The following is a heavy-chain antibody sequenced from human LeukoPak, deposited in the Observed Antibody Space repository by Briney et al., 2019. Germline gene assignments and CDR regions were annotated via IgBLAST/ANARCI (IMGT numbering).Heavy chain of an antibody. Sequence: PSETLYLTCTVSGYSINSGYFWGWVRQPPGKGPEWIGSISHTGDVYYNPSLRSRVTVSVDTSRNQVSLKVTSVTAADTALYYCARRAGEYSHPYDYWGQGTLVTVSS. V-gene: IGHV4-38-2*02. CDR1: GYSINSGYF. D-gene: IGHD2-15*01. J-gene: IGHJ4*02. CDR3: ARRAGEYSHPYDY. CDR2: ISHTGDV.